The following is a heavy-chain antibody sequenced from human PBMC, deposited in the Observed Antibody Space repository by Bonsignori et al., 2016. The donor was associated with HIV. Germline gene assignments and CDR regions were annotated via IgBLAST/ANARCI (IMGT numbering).Heavy chain of an antibody. Sequence: WIRQPPGKGLEWVAFIRYDGSNKYYADSVKGRFTISRDNSKNTLYLQMNSLRAEDTAVYYCAKDRLVKDYFDYWGQGTLVTVSS. D-gene: IGHD3-9*01. V-gene: IGHV3-30*02. J-gene: IGHJ4*02. CDR2: IRYDGSNK. CDR3: AKDRLVKDYFDY.